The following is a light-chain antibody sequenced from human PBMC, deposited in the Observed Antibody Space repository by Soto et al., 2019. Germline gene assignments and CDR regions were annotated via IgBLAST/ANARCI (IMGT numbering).Light chain of an antibody. Sequence: DIQMTQSPSTLSASVGDRVTLTCRASQSINTWLAWYQQKPGKAPRFLIYQASSLESGVTSRFSGSGFGTEFTLTISNLQPDDFATYYCQQYKSYSTFGQGTKLETK. CDR3: QQYKSYST. V-gene: IGKV1-5*03. CDR1: QSINTW. CDR2: QAS. J-gene: IGKJ2*01.